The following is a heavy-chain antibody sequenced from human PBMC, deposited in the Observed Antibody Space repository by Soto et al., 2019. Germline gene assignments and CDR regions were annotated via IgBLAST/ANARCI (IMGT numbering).Heavy chain of an antibody. V-gene: IGHV1-2*02. CDR2: INPSSGGT. J-gene: IGHJ5*02. CDR3: AREMGVIGAPGYTWFDP. Sequence: VASVKVSCKVPGYTFSDYYVHWVREAPGQGLEWMGWINPSSGGTIYTQRFQGRVTMTRDTSISTVYMELSRLTSDDTAVYYCAREMGVIGAPGYTWFDPWGQGALVTVSS. CDR1: GYTFSDYY. D-gene: IGHD1-26*01.